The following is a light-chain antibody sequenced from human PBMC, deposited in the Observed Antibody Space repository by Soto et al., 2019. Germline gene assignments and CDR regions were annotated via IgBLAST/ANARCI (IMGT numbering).Light chain of an antibody. V-gene: IGKV3-11*01. J-gene: IGKJ4*01. CDR1: QSVSSY. CDR3: QQRSNWPST. Sequence: EIVLTQSPVTLSLSPGERATLSCRASQSVSSYLAWYQQKPGQAPRLLIYGASNRATGIPARFSGSGSGTDFTLTISSLEPEDFAVYYCQQRSNWPSTFGGGTKVDIK. CDR2: GAS.